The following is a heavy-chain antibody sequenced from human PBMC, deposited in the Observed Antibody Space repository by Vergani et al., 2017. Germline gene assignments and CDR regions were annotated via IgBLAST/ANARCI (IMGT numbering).Heavy chain of an antibody. D-gene: IGHD3-3*01. CDR1: GFTFSSYA. CDR2: ISGSGGST. Sequence: EVQLLESGGGLVQPGGSLRLSCAASGFTFSSYAMSWVRQAPGKGLEWVSAISGSGGSTYYADSVKGRFTISRDNSKNTLYLQMNSLGAEDTAVYYCAKDLSFFRGGTDYWGQGTLVTVSS. CDR3: AKDLSFFRGGTDY. V-gene: IGHV3-23*01. J-gene: IGHJ4*02.